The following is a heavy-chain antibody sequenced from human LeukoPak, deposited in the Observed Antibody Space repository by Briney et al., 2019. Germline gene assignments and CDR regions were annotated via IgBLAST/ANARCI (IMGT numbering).Heavy chain of an antibody. Sequence: SETLSLTCAVYGGSFSGYYWSWIRQPPGKGLEWIGEINHSGSTNYNPSLKSRVTISVDTSKNQFSLKLSSVTATDTAVYYCARGWGYYDSSGYYARQLDYWGQGTLVTVSS. D-gene: IGHD3-22*01. CDR2: INHSGST. CDR3: ARGWGYYDSSGYYARQLDY. CDR1: GGSFSGYY. J-gene: IGHJ4*02. V-gene: IGHV4-34*01.